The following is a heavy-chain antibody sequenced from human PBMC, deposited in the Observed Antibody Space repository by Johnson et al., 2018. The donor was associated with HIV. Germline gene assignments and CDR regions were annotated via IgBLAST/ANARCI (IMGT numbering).Heavy chain of an antibody. Sequence: VQLVESGGGVVQPGRSLRLSCAASGFTFSSYGMHWVRQAPGKGLEWVAVISYAGSNKYYADSVKGRFPIPRDNSKNTMYLQMNSLRAEDTAVYYCAKEGWAAAQEGWGAFDIWGQGTMVTVSS. V-gene: IGHV3-30*18. D-gene: IGHD6-13*01. CDR1: GFTFSSYG. J-gene: IGHJ3*02. CDR3: AKEGWAAAQEGWGAFDI. CDR2: ISYAGSNK.